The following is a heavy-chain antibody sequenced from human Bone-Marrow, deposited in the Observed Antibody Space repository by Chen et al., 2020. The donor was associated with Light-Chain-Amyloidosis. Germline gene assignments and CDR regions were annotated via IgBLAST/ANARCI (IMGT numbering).Heavy chain of an antibody. V-gene: IGHV3-30*02. J-gene: IGHJ4*02. Sequence: VRLVESGGGVVQPGGSLRLSCAASGFVFTTYGFQWVRQAPGKGLEWVAFIRFDGSDKYYVDSVKGCFTISRDDSKNTVYLQMSRLRVEDTAMYYCAQLYSYGRPFNHWGQGTLVSVSS. D-gene: IGHD5-18*01. CDR2: IRFDGSDK. CDR3: AQLYSYGRPFNH. CDR1: GFVFTTYG.